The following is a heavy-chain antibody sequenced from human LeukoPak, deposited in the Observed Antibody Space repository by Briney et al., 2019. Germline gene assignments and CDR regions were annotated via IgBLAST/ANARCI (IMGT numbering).Heavy chain of an antibody. CDR2: IYYSGNT. J-gene: IGHJ4*02. V-gene: IGHV4-39*01. CDR1: DGSISNSSFY. CDR3: AGTQFDYTWGRPYYFHH. Sequence: PSETLSLTRTVSDGSISNSSFYWGWIRQPPGKGLEWIGNIYYSGNTYYNSSLKSRVTISVDTSKNQFSLRLTSVTAADTAVYYCAGTQFDYTWGRPYYFHHWGQGTLVTVSS. D-gene: IGHD3-3*01.